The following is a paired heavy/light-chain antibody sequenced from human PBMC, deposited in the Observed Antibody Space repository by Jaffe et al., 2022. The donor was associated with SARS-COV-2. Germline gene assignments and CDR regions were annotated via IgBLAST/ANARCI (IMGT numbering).Heavy chain of an antibody. CDR1: GFTFDNYG. CDR2: ISWNGGST. CDR3: ARLYESTGYYDPNFDY. V-gene: IGHV3-20*01. Sequence: EVQLVESGGGVARPGGSLRLSCAASGFTFDNYGMTWVRQAPGKGLEWVSGISWNGGSTGYADSVKGRFTISRDNAKNSLYLQMNNLRAEDTALYRCARLYESTGYYDPNFDYWGQGTLVTVSS. D-gene: IGHD3-22*01. J-gene: IGHJ4*02.
Light chain of an antibody. CDR3: NSRDSSSNRVV. CDR1: SLRNFY. J-gene: IGLJ2*01. Sequence: SSELTQDPAVSVALGQTVRITCQGDSLRNFYASWYQQKPGQAPVLVIYGKNNRPSGIPDRFSGSSSGNTASLTITGAQAEDEADYYCNSRDSSSNRVVFGGGTKLTVL. V-gene: IGLV3-19*01. CDR2: GKN.